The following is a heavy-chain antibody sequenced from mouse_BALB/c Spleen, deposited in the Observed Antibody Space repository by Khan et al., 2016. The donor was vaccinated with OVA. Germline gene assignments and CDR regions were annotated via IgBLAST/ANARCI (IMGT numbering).Heavy chain of an antibody. J-gene: IGHJ2*01. V-gene: IGHV1-4*01. CDR3: ARKSTRASY. D-gene: IGHD3-1*01. CDR2: INPSSGYT. Sequence: VRLVESGAELVKPGASVKMSCKASGYTFTSYTMHWVKQRPGQGLEWIGYINPSSGYTKYNQKFKDKATLTADKSSSTAYMQLSSLTSEDSAAXYCARKSTRASYWGQGTTLTVSS. CDR1: GYTFTSYT.